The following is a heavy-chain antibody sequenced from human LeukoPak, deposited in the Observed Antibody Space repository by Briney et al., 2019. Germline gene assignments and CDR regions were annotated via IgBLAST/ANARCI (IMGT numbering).Heavy chain of an antibody. D-gene: IGHD1-26*01. Sequence: PGGSLRLSCAASGFTFSSYAMHWVRQAPGKGLEWVAVISYDGSNKYYADSVKGRFTISRDNSKNTLYLQMNSLRAEDTAVYYCARDFRGATPSLYYYGMDVWGQGTTVTVSS. V-gene: IGHV3-30-3*01. J-gene: IGHJ6*02. CDR3: ARDFRGATPSLYYYGMDV. CDR1: GFTFSSYA. CDR2: ISYDGSNK.